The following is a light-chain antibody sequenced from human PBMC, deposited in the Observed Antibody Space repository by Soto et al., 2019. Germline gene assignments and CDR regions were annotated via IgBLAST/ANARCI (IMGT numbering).Light chain of an antibody. Sequence: DIQLNKSTSSLSASVGDRVTITCRASQGISYYLAWFQQKPGQAPKALIYAASTLQSGVPSKFSGSGSGTDFTLTISSLQPEDFATYYCQQYSSYPITFGQGTRLEI. CDR1: QGISYY. CDR2: AAS. CDR3: QQYSSYPIT. V-gene: IGKV1-16*02. J-gene: IGKJ5*01.